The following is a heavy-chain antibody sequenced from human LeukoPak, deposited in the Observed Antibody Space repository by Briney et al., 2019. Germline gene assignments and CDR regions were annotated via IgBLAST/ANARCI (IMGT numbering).Heavy chain of an antibody. J-gene: IGHJ4*02. V-gene: IGHV4-34*01. CDR3: ARTSLWFGESS. CDR1: GGSFSGYY. CDR2: INHSGST. Sequence: SETLSLTCAVYGGSFSGYYWSWIRQPPGKGLEWIGEINHSGSTNYNPSLKSQVTISVDTSKNQFSLKLSSVTAADTAVYYCARTSLWFGESSWGQGTLVTVSS. D-gene: IGHD3-10*01.